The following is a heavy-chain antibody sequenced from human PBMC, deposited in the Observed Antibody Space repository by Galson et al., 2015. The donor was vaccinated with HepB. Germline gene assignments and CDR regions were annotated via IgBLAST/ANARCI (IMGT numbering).Heavy chain of an antibody. V-gene: IGHV3-23*01. CDR2: IYGNGGGI. CDR3: VKDRQPDGLYDLDY. D-gene: IGHD5/OR15-5a*01. CDR1: GFTFGPYA. Sequence: SLRLSCAASGFTFGPYAMNWVRQAPGKGLEWVSIIYGNGGGINYADSARGRFTISRDNSKNTLFLQMNSLRADDTAIYYCVKDRQPDGLYDLDYWGQGTLVTVSS. J-gene: IGHJ4*02.